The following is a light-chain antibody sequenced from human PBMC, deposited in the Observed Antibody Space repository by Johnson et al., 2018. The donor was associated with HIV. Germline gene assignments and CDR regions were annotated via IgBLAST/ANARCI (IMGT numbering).Light chain of an antibody. V-gene: IGLV1-51*02. CDR3: ETWDSSLSGV. Sequence: QSVLTQPPSVSAAPGQKVIISCSGSSSNIGNNYVSWYQQLPGTAPKLLIYENNKRPSGIPDRFSGSKSGTSATLGITGLQTGDEADYYCETWDSSLSGVFGTGTKVTVL. CDR1: SSNIGNNY. CDR2: ENN. J-gene: IGLJ1*01.